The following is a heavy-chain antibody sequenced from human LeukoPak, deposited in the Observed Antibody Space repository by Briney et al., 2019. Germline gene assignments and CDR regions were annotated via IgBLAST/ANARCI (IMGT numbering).Heavy chain of an antibody. D-gene: IGHD6-19*01. Sequence: ASVKVSCKASGYTFTRYDINWVRQATGQGLEGMGWMNPNRGNTGYAQKFQGRDTITRNTSISTAYMELSSLRSEDTAVYYCARGPAVAVPLYYSYMDVWGKGTTVTVSS. CDR2: MNPNRGNT. V-gene: IGHV1-8*01. J-gene: IGHJ6*03. CDR3: ARGPAVAVPLYYSYMDV. CDR1: GYTFTRYD.